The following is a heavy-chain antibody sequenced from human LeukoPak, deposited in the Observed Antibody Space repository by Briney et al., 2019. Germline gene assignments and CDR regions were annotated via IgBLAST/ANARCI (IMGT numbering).Heavy chain of an antibody. CDR1: GFTFSSYA. D-gene: IGHD3-22*01. CDR2: ISGSGGST. CDR3: ARGDMVIKGFDY. V-gene: IGHV3-23*01. Sequence: PGGSLRLSCAASGFTFSSYAMSWVRQAPGKGLEWVSAISGSGGSTYYADSVKGRFTISRDNSKNTLYLQMNSLRAEDTAVYYCARGDMVIKGFDYWGQGTLVTVSS. J-gene: IGHJ4*02.